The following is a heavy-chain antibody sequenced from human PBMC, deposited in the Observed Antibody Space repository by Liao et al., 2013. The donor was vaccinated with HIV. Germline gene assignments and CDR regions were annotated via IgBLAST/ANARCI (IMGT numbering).Heavy chain of an antibody. V-gene: IGHV4-34*01. CDR2: INHSGST. J-gene: IGHJ4*02. CDR3: ASLGYGDYVNFDY. CDR1: GGSFSGYY. Sequence: QVQLQQWGAGLLKPSETLSLTCAVYGGSFSGYYWSWIRQPPGKGLEWIGEINHSGSTNYNPSLKSRVTISVDTSKNQFSLKLSSVTAADTAVYYCASLGYGDYVNFDYWGQGTLVTVSS. D-gene: IGHD4-17*01.